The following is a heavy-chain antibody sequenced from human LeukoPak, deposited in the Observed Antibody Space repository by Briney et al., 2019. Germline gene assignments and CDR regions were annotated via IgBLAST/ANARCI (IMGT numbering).Heavy chain of an antibody. CDR2: TYNTSKWYN. D-gene: IGHD3-3*01. V-gene: IGHV6-1*01. J-gene: IGHJ5*02. Sequence: SQTLSLTCAIPGDTVSSNRAAWNWLRQSPSRGLEWLGRTYNTSKWYNDYAVSVKSRITVNPATSKNQFSLHLNSVTPEDTAVYYCARQGFRRLDPWGEGTLVTVS. CDR1: GDTVSSNRAA. CDR3: ARQGFRRLDP.